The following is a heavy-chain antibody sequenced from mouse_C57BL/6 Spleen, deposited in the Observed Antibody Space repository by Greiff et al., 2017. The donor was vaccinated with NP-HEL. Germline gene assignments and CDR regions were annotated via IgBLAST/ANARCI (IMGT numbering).Heavy chain of an antibody. Sequence: QVQLQQSGPELVKPGASVKISCKASGYTFTDYYINWVKQRPGQGLEWIGWIFPGSGSTYYNEKFKGKATLTVDKSSSTAYMLLSSLTSEDSAVYFCARRNYSNYVTLYAMDYWGQGTSVTVSS. J-gene: IGHJ4*01. CDR1: GYTFTDYY. V-gene: IGHV1-75*01. CDR2: IFPGSGST. CDR3: ARRNYSNYVTLYAMDY. D-gene: IGHD2-5*01.